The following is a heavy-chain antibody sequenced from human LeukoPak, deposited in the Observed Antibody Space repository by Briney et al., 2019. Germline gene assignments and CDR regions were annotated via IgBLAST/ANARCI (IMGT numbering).Heavy chain of an antibody. D-gene: IGHD2-21*02. CDR1: GFTFSSYS. V-gene: IGHV3-21*04. Sequence: PGGSLRLSCAASGFTFSSYSMNWVRQAPGKGLEWVSSISSSSSYIYYADSVKGRFTISRDNAKNSLYLQMNSLRAEDTAVYYCARYCGGDCYSFDPWGQGTLVTVSS. CDR3: ARYCGGDCYSFDP. J-gene: IGHJ5*02. CDR2: ISSSSSYI.